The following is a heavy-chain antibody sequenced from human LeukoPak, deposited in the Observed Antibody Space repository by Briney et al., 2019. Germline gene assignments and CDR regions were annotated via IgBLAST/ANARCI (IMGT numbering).Heavy chain of an antibody. J-gene: IGHJ4*02. Sequence: SETLSLTCTVSGGSISSYYWSWIRQPPGKGLEWIGYIYYSGSTNYNPSLKSRVTISVDTSKNQFSLKLSSVTAADTAVYYCARHPVAGYFGYWGQGTLVTVSS. CDR3: ARHPVAGYFGY. CDR1: GGSISSYY. V-gene: IGHV4-59*08. D-gene: IGHD6-19*01. CDR2: IYYSGST.